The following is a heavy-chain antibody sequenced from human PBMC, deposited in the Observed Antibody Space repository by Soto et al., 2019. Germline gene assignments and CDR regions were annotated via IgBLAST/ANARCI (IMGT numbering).Heavy chain of an antibody. CDR1: GGSVSSGSYY. V-gene: IGHV4-61*01. CDR2: IYYSGST. CDR3: ARTNQQQLVYFDY. J-gene: IGHJ4*02. Sequence: SETLSLTCTVSGGSVSSGSYYWSWIRQPPGKGLEWIGYIYYSGSTNYNPSLKSRVTISVDTSKNQFSLKLSSVTAADTAVYYCARTNQQQLVYFDYWGQGTLVTVSS. D-gene: IGHD6-13*01.